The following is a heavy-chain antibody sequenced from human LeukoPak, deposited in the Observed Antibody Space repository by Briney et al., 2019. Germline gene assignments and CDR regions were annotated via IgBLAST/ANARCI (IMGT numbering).Heavy chain of an antibody. Sequence: TLSLTXTVSGGSISSGGYYWSWIRQHPGKGLEWIGYIYYSGSTYYNPSLKSRVTISVDTSKNQFSLKLSSVTAADTAVYYCARSYDILTGYLFDYWGQGTLVTVSS. CDR3: ARSYDILTGYLFDY. CDR1: GGSISSGGYY. V-gene: IGHV4-31*03. J-gene: IGHJ4*02. D-gene: IGHD3-9*01. CDR2: IYYSGST.